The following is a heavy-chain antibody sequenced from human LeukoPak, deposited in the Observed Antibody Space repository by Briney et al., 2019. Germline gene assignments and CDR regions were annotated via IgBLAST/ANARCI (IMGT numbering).Heavy chain of an antibody. D-gene: IGHD2-2*01. CDR1: GYTFTGYY. CDR3: ARGRVIQPLLWYPSGYDAFDI. J-gene: IGHJ3*02. Sequence: ASVKVSCKASGYTFTGYYMHWVRQAPGQGLEWMGWMNPNSGNTGYAQKFQGRVTMTRNTSISTAYMELSSLRSEDTAVYYCARGRVIQPLLWYPSGYDAFDIWGQGTMVTVSS. V-gene: IGHV1-8*02. CDR2: MNPNSGNT.